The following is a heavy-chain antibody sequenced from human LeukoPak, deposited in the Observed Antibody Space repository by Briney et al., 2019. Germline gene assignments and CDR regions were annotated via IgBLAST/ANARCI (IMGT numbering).Heavy chain of an antibody. CDR1: GFTFSSYW. Sequence: GGSLRLSCAASGFTFSSYWMSWVRQAPGKGLEWVANIKQDVSEKYYVDSVKGRFTISRDNAKNSLYLQMNSLRAEDTAVYYCARESRGYDILTGKYHRGYYSYYMDVWGKGTTVTVSS. D-gene: IGHD3-9*01. CDR3: ARESRGYDILTGKYHRGYYSYYMDV. V-gene: IGHV3-7*01. J-gene: IGHJ6*03. CDR2: IKQDVSEK.